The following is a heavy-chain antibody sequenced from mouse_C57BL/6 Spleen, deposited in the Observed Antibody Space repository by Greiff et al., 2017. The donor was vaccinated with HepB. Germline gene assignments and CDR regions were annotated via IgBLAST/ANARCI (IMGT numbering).Heavy chain of an antibody. D-gene: IGHD3-3*01. CDR2: IRNKANGYTT. CDR3: ARGTFYAMDY. CDR1: GFTFTDYY. Sequence: EVQVVESGGGLVQPGGSLSLSCAASGFTFTDYYMSWVRQPPGKALEWLGFIRNKANGYTTESSASVQGRFTISRDNSQSILYLQMNALRAEDSATYYCARGTFYAMDYWGQGTSVTVSS. V-gene: IGHV7-3*01. J-gene: IGHJ4*01.